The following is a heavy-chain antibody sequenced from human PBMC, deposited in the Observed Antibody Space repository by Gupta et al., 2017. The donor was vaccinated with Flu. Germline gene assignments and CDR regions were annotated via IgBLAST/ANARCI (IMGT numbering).Heavy chain of an antibody. Sequence: QVQLQPWGAGLLKPSETLSLTSAVYGGSFADYYWTWIRQSPGKGLEWIGEIIHSGRTNYNPSLKSRVTISVDKSKTQFSLRLSSVTAADTAVYYCVRGILVTVYATFDYWGQGSLVTVSS. V-gene: IGHV4-34*01. D-gene: IGHD2-8*01. J-gene: IGHJ4*02. CDR2: IIHSGRT. CDR3: VRGILVTVYATFDY. CDR1: GGSFADYY.